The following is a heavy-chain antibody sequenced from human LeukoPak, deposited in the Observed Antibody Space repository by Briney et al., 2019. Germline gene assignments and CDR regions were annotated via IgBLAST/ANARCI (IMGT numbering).Heavy chain of an antibody. J-gene: IGHJ3*02. Sequence: GGSLRLPCAASGFTFSNAWMTWVRQAPGKGLEWVGRIKNKTDGGTTDYAAPVKGRFTISRDDSKNTLYLQMNSLKTEDTAVYYCTTGSVAAAPKRAFDIWGQGTMVTVSS. CDR3: TTGSVAAAPKRAFDI. D-gene: IGHD2-2*01. CDR1: GFTFSNAW. CDR2: IKNKTDGGTT. V-gene: IGHV3-15*01.